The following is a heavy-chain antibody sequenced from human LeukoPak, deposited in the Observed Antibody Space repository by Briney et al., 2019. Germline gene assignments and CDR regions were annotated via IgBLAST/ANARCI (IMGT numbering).Heavy chain of an antibody. Sequence: GESLKISCQGSGYSFTDYWIDWVRQMPGKGLEWMGIIYPDDSDFRYSPSFQGQVTMSIDKSISTAYLQWSSLEASDTAMYYCARRRDGYNYFDYWGQGTLVTVSS. CDR2: IYPDDSDF. D-gene: IGHD5-24*01. J-gene: IGHJ4*02. CDR3: ARRRDGYNYFDY. CDR1: GYSFTDYW. V-gene: IGHV5-51*01.